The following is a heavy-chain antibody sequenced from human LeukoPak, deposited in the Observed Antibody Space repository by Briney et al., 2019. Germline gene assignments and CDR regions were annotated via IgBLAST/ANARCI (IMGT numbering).Heavy chain of an antibody. CDR3: ARSGMWFSTNT. J-gene: IGHJ5*02. Sequence: ATVKVTCQASGYTVTNYYMHWVRQASGRGLEGMRMINPSSSSRTYTQKFQGGVTRTSDTSTSTVYMEVSSLRSEDTAIYYCARSGMWFSTNTWGQGTLVTLSS. D-gene: IGHD2-21*01. V-gene: IGHV1-46*01. CDR2: INPSSSSR. CDR1: GYTVTNYY.